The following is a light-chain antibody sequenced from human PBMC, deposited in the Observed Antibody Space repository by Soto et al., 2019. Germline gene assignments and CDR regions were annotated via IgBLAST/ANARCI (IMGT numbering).Light chain of an antibody. V-gene: IGLV2-23*01. J-gene: IGLJ1*01. CDR3: CSYAGSSTFV. CDR1: SSDVGSYNL. Sequence: QSALTQPASVSVSPGQSITISCTGTSSDVGSYNLVSWYQHHPGKAPKLLIYEGSKRPSGVSNRFSGSKSGNTASLTISGRQAEDEADFHCCSYAGSSTFVFGTGTKVTVL. CDR2: EGS.